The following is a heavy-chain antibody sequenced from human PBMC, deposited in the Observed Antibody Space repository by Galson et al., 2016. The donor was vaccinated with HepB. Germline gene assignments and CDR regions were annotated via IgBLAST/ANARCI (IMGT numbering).Heavy chain of an antibody. CDR1: RGSISTYY. CDR2: VHFTGST. D-gene: IGHD5-24*01. V-gene: IGHV4-59*01. CDR3: AGLEDGYNNGYAFDI. J-gene: IGHJ3*02. Sequence: SETLSLTCTVSRGSISTYYWSWIRQPPGKGLEWIGYVHFTGSTNYNPSLKSRVTISVDTSKNQFSLKLRSVTAADTAVYYCAGLEDGYNNGYAFDIWGLGTMVTVSS.